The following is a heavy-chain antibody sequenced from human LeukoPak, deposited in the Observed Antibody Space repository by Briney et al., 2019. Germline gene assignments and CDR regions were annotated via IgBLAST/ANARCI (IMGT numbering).Heavy chain of an antibody. CDR2: IYYSGST. V-gene: IGHV4-59*01. CDR1: GGSISSYY. J-gene: IGHJ3*02. D-gene: IGHD3-22*01. CDR3: ARSRSAMMYTFDI. Sequence: SETLSLTCTVAGGSISSYYWSWIRQPPEKGLEWIGYIYYSGSTYYNPSLKSRLTISVDTSKNQFSLKMSSVTAADTAVYYCARSRSAMMYTFDIWGQGTMVTVSS.